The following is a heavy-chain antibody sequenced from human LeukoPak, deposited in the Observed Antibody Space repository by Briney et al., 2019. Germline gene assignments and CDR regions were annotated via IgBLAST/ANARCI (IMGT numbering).Heavy chain of an antibody. CDR1: EYTFTNYA. V-gene: IGHV1-3*01. D-gene: IGHD6-19*01. Sequence: ASVKVSCKTSEYTFTNYAMHWVSQAPGQRREWMGWINAGNGDTKYSQKFQGRVTITRDTSARTAYMELSSLRSEDTAVYYCARGSTGRPYYFDYWGQGTLVTVSS. CDR3: ARGSTGRPYYFDY. J-gene: IGHJ4*02. CDR2: INAGNGDT.